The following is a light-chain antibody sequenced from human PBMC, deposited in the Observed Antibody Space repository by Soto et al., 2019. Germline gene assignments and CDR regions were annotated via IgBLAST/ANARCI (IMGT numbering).Light chain of an antibody. J-gene: IGKJ2*01. CDR1: QSVSSSY. CDR2: GAS. V-gene: IGKV3-20*01. CDR3: QRYGSSPGYT. Sequence: EIVLTQSPGTLSLSPGERATLSCRASQSVSSSYLAWYQQKPAQAPRLLIYGASSRATGIPDRFSGSGSGTDFTLTISRLEPEDCAVYYCQRYGSSPGYTFGQGTKLEIK.